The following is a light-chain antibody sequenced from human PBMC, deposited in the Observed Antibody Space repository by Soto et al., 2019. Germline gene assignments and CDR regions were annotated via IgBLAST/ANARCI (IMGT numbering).Light chain of an antibody. CDR1: QSVSSN. V-gene: IGKV3-15*01. CDR2: GAS. J-gene: IGKJ1*01. CDR3: QQYNNWPVT. Sequence: EIVMTQSPATLSVSPGERATLSCRASQSVSSNLAWYQQKPGQAPRLLIYGASTRATGSPARFSGSGSGTEFTLTISSLQSEDFAVYYCQQYNNWPVTFGQGTKVEIK.